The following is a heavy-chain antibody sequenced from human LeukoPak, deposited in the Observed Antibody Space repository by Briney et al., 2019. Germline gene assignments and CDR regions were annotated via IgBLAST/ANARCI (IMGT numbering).Heavy chain of an antibody. Sequence: GASVKVSCKASGYTFTGYYMHWVRQAPGQGLEWVGWINPKNGGSNYAQKFQGRVTMTRDRSISTAYMELSRLTSDDTAVYYCARDVLFIATAGTTYDYWGQGTLVTVSS. CDR1: GYTFTGYY. CDR2: INPKNGGS. CDR3: ARDVLFIATAGTTYDY. D-gene: IGHD6-13*01. J-gene: IGHJ4*02. V-gene: IGHV1-2*02.